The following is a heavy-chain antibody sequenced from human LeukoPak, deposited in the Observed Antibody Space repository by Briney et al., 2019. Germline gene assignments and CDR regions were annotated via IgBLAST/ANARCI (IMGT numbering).Heavy chain of an antibody. D-gene: IGHD2-2*01. CDR1: GFTFSSYS. Sequence: GGSLRLSCAASGFTFSSYSMNWVRQAPGKGLEWVSLISGDGGSTYYADSVKGRFTISRDNSKNSLYLQMNSLRTEDTALYYCAKDLSAAGNYYYYGMDVWGQGTTVTVSS. CDR2: ISGDGGST. CDR3: AKDLSAAGNYYYYGMDV. J-gene: IGHJ6*02. V-gene: IGHV3-43*02.